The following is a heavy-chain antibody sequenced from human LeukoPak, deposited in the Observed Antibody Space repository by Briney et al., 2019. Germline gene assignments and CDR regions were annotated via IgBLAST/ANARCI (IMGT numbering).Heavy chain of an antibody. V-gene: IGHV3-21*04. CDR1: GFTLSTYS. CDR3: ARVSRRGYSYGGFDY. CDR2: ISSSASYM. D-gene: IGHD5-18*01. J-gene: IGHJ4*02. Sequence: KAGGSLRLSCAASGFTLSTYSMNWVRQAAGKGLEWVSSISSSASYMYYADSVKGRFTISRDNAKNSLYLQMNSLRAEDTALYHCARVSRRGYSYGGFDYWGQGTLVTVSS.